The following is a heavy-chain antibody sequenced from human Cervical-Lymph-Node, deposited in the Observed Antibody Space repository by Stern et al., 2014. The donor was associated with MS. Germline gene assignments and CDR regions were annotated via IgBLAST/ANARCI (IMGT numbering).Heavy chain of an antibody. CDR3: ARDYMIDYYGMDV. CDR2: IRSDSSYM. D-gene: IGHD3-16*01. Sequence: EVQLVESGGGLVKPGGSLRLSCAASGFPFSGYGMNWVRQAPGKGLEWVSSIRSDSSYMYYAASVKGRFTISRDNAKNTLYLQLNSLRAEDTGVYYCARDYMIDYYGMDVWGQGTTVTVSS. CDR1: GFPFSGYG. V-gene: IGHV3-21*01. J-gene: IGHJ6*02.